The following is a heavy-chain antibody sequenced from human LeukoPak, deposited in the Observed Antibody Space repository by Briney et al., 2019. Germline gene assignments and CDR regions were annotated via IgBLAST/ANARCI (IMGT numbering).Heavy chain of an antibody. Sequence: SETLSLTCTVSGGSISSYYWSWIRQPPGKGLEWIGYIYYSGSTNYNPSLKSRVTISVDTSKNQFSLKLSSVTAADTAVYYCASVVGARLNYWGQGTLVTVSS. CDR2: IYYSGST. CDR3: ASVVGARLNY. J-gene: IGHJ4*02. CDR1: GGSISSYY. D-gene: IGHD1-26*01. V-gene: IGHV4-59*08.